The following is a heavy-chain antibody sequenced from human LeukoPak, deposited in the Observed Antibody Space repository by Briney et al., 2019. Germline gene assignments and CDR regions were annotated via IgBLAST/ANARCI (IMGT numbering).Heavy chain of an antibody. D-gene: IGHD3-10*01. Sequence: GGSLRLSCAASGFTFSSYSMNWVRQAPGKGLEWVSSISSSSSYIYYADSVKGRFTISRDNAKNSLYLQMNSLRAEDTAVYYCAKHPGFGEFPYYFDYWGQGTLVTVSS. CDR3: AKHPGFGEFPYYFDY. CDR1: GFTFSSYS. J-gene: IGHJ4*02. V-gene: IGHV3-21*04. CDR2: ISSSSSYI.